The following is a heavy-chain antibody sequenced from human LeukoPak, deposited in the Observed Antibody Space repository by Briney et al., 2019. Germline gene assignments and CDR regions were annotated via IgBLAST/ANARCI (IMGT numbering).Heavy chain of an antibody. CDR3: ARELRGRAVAGTF. D-gene: IGHD6-19*01. Sequence: PSETLSLTCTVSGGSISSSSYYWGWIRQPPGKGLEWIGSIHYSGSTYYNPSLKSRVTISVDTSKNQFSLKLSSVTAADTAVYYCARELRGRAVAGTFWGQGTLVTVSS. CDR2: IHYSGST. J-gene: IGHJ4*02. V-gene: IGHV4-39*07. CDR1: GGSISSSSYY.